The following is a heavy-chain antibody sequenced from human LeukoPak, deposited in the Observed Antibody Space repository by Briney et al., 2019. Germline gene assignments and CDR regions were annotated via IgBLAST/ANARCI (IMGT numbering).Heavy chain of an antibody. CDR2: IYYSGST. Sequence: SETLSLTCTVSGGSISSSSYYWGWIRQPPGKGLEWIGSIYYSGSTNYNPSLKSRVTISVDTSKNQFSLKLSSVTAADTAVYYCARGGRRIGGYSYGYFLNYWGQGTLVTVSS. CDR3: ARGGRRIGGYSYGYFLNY. J-gene: IGHJ4*02. V-gene: IGHV4-39*07. D-gene: IGHD5-18*01. CDR1: GGSISSSSYY.